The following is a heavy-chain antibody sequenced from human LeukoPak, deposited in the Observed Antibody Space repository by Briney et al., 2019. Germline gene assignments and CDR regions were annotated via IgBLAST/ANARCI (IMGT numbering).Heavy chain of an antibody. J-gene: IGHJ4*02. D-gene: IGHD3-10*01. CDR1: GGSISSYY. CDR2: IYYRGST. CDR3: ARGIWFGEYTDY. V-gene: IGHV4-59*08. Sequence: SETLSLTCTVSGGSISSYYWSWIRQPPGKGLEWIGYIYYRGSTNYNPSLKSRVTISVDTSKNQFSLKLSSVTAADTAVYYCARGIWFGEYTDYWGQGTLVTVSS.